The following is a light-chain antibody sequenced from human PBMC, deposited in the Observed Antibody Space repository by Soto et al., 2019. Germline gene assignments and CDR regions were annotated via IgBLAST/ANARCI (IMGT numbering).Light chain of an antibody. Sequence: EIVMTQSPATLSVSPGERATLSCRASQSVSSNLAWYQHSPGQAPRLLIYEAANRATGIPARFSGSGSGTDFTLTISSPEPEDFAVYYCQQRYNWPNTFGQGTKLEIK. CDR1: QSVSSN. J-gene: IGKJ2*01. CDR3: QQRYNWPNT. V-gene: IGKV3-11*01. CDR2: EAA.